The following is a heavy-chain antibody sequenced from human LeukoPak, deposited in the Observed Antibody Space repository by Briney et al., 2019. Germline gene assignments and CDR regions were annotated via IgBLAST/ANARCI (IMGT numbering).Heavy chain of an antibody. CDR1: GYTFTSFG. V-gene: IGHV1-18*01. J-gene: IGHJ6*03. CDR3: ARDRCSGGSCYYPKYYYMDV. Sequence: GASVKVSCKASGYTFTSFGLSWVRQAPGQGLEWMGWISAYNGNTNYAQEVQGRVTMTTDTSTSTAYMELRSLRSDDTAVYYCARDRCSGGSCYYPKYYYMDVWGKGTTVTISS. D-gene: IGHD2-15*01. CDR2: ISAYNGNT.